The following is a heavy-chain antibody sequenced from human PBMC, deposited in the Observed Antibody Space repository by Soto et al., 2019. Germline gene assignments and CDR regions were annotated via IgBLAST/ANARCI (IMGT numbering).Heavy chain of an antibody. Sequence: QVQLVQSGAEVREPGASVKVSCKTSGYTFSRYGITWVRQAPGQGLEWMGWINGNTGNTIYAMNLEDRLTISTDTATSTAYRELRSLKSDDTAVYDCARERKWEPLPYWGQGTLVTVSS. J-gene: IGHJ4*02. CDR3: ARERKWEPLPY. CDR2: INGNTGNT. D-gene: IGHD1-26*01. V-gene: IGHV1-18*01. CDR1: GYTFSRYG.